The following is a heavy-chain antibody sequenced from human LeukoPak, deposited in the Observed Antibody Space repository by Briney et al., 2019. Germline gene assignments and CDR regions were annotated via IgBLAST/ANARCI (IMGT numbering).Heavy chain of an antibody. Sequence: SETLSLTCAVYGGSFSGYYWSWIRQPPGKGLEWIGEINHSGSTNYNPSLKSRVTISVDTSKNQFSLKLSSVTAADTAVYYCARGVRFGIPYYYYYMDVWGKGTTVTVSS. J-gene: IGHJ6*03. V-gene: IGHV4-34*01. CDR3: ARGVRFGIPYYYYYMDV. CDR1: GGSFSGYY. CDR2: INHSGST. D-gene: IGHD3-10*01.